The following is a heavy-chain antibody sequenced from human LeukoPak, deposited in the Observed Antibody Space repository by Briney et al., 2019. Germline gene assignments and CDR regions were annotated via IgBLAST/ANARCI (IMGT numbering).Heavy chain of an antibody. CDR3: AKVLGVAVAGTVDY. Sequence: PGGSLRLSCAASGFTFSSYAMSRVRQAPGKGLEWVSAISGSGGSTYYADSVKGRFTISRDNSKNTLYLQMNSLRAEDTAVYYCAKVLGVAVAGTVDYWGQGTLVTVSS. CDR2: ISGSGGST. D-gene: IGHD6-19*01. J-gene: IGHJ4*02. V-gene: IGHV3-23*01. CDR1: GFTFSSYA.